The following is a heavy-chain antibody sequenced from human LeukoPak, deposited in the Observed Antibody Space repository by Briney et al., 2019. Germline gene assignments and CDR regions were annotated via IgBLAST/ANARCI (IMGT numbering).Heavy chain of an antibody. CDR3: VRDSALNYFDY. J-gene: IGHJ4*02. CDR2: IYGSGIT. V-gene: IGHV4-61*02. Sequence: PSETLSLTCTVSGASISSGNYYWTWIRQPAGKGLEWIGRIYGSGITNYNPSLKSRLTISADTTKSQFSLNLSSVTAADTAVYYCVRDSALNYFDYWGQGTLVTVSS. CDR1: GASISSGNYY.